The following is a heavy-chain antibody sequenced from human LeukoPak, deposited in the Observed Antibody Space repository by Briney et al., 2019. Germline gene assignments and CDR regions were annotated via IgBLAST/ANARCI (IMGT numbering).Heavy chain of an antibody. D-gene: IGHD3-3*01. CDR1: GFTFSSYS. V-gene: IGHV3-21*01. CDR3: ARDRFWSGYYIPSDY. Sequence: KTGGSLRLSCAASGFTFSSYSMNWVRQAPGKGLEWVSSISSSSSYIYYADSVKGRFTISRDNAKNSLYLQMNSLRAEDTAVYYCARDRFWSGYYIPSDYWGQGTLVTVSS. CDR2: ISSSSSYI. J-gene: IGHJ4*02.